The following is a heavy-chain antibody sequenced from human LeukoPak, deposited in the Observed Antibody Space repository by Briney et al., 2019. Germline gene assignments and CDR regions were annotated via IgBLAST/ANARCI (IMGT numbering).Heavy chain of an antibody. CDR3: AKVGATTTFDY. V-gene: IGHV3-30*18. J-gene: IGHJ4*02. Sequence: GRALRLSCAASGFTFSTYGMHWVRQAPGKGLEWVAVISYDGSDKYYADSVKGRFTISRDNSKNTLFLQLNSLRAEDTAVYYCAKVGATTTFDYWGQGTLVTVSS. CDR1: GFTFSTYG. D-gene: IGHD1-26*01. CDR2: ISYDGSDK.